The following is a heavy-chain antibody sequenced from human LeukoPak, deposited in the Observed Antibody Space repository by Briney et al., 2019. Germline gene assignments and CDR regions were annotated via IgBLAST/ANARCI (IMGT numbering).Heavy chain of an antibody. CDR3: AKDILYYGSGYYYYYGMDV. CDR1: GFTFDDYA. Sequence: PGGSLRLSCAASGFTFDDYAMPWVRQAPGKGLEWVSLISGDGGSTYYADSVKGRFTISRDNSKNPLYLQMDSLRTEDTALYYCAKDILYYGSGYYYYYGMDVWGQGTTVTVSS. D-gene: IGHD3-10*01. J-gene: IGHJ6*02. CDR2: ISGDGGST. V-gene: IGHV3-43*02.